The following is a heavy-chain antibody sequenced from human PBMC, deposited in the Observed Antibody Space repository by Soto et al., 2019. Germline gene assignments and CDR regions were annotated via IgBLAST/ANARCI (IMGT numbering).Heavy chain of an antibody. Sequence: HPGGSLRLSCAASGFTFSSYAMTWVRQAPGKGLEWVSTISGSGGSTYYADSVKGRFTISRDNSKNTLYLQMNGLRAEDTAVYYCAKGSAVYLVVVAAAYDYWGQGTLVTVSS. V-gene: IGHV3-23*01. CDR2: ISGSGGST. J-gene: IGHJ4*02. CDR3: AKGSAVYLVVVAAAYDY. CDR1: GFTFSSYA. D-gene: IGHD2-15*01.